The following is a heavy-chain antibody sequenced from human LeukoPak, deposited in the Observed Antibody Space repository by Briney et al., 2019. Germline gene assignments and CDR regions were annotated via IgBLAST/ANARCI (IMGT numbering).Heavy chain of an antibody. CDR3: ARADYGDCVEGFDY. Sequence: GASVKVSCKASGYTFTGYYMHWVRQAPGQGLEWMGRINPNSGGTNYAQKFQGRVTMTRDTSISTAYMELSRLRSDDTAVYYCARADYGDCVEGFDYWGQGTLVTVSS. V-gene: IGHV1-2*06. D-gene: IGHD4-17*01. CDR1: GYTFTGYY. CDR2: INPNSGGT. J-gene: IGHJ4*02.